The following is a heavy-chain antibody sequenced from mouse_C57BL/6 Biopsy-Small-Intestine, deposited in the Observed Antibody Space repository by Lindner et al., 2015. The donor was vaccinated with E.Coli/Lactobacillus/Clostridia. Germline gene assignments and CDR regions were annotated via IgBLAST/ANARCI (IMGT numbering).Heavy chain of an antibody. D-gene: IGHD2-4*01. CDR3: AREGDYDYDVVDY. V-gene: IGHV1-9*01. Sequence: VQLQESGAELMKPGASVKLSCKAAGYTFTAYWIEWVKQRPGHGLEWIGEILPGSGSARYSEKFKGKATFTADTSSNTAYMEVSSLTTEDSAIYYCAREGDYDYDVVDYWGPRHHSHSLF. CDR2: ILPGSGSA. J-gene: IGHJ2*01. CDR1: GYTFTAYW.